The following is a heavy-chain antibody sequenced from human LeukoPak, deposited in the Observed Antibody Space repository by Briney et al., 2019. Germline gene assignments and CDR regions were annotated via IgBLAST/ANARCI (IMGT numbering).Heavy chain of an antibody. Sequence: SVKVSCKASGGTFSSYAISWVRQAPGQGLEWMGGIIPIFGTANYAQKFQGRVTTTADESTSTAYMELSSLRSEDTAVYYCARDRAAAGHYYYYMDVWGKGTTVTVSS. J-gene: IGHJ6*03. CDR2: IIPIFGTA. CDR1: GGTFSSYA. CDR3: ARDRAAAGHYYYYMDV. D-gene: IGHD6-13*01. V-gene: IGHV1-69*01.